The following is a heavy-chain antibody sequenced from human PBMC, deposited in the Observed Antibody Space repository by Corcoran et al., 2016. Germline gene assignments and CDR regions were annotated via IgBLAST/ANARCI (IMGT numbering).Heavy chain of an antibody. V-gene: IGHV4-34*01. Sequence: QVQLQQWGAGLLKPSETLSLTCAVYGGSFRGYYWSWIRQPPGKGLEWIGEINHSGSTNYNPSLKSRVTISVDTSKNQFSLKLSSVTAADTAVYYCARAEGSGNYFDYWGQGILVTVSS. J-gene: IGHJ4*02. CDR2: INHSGST. D-gene: IGHD1-26*01. CDR1: GGSFRGYY. CDR3: ARAEGSGNYFDY.